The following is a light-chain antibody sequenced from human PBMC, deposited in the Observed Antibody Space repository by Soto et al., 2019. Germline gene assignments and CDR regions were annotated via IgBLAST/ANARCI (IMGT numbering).Light chain of an antibody. CDR1: QSVSSD. Sequence: EIVMTQSPATLSVSPGERATLSCRASQSVSSDLAWYQQKPGQAPRLLMYGASTRATGIPASFSGSGSGTEFHLTISSLQSEDFAAYYCQQYNNWPLTFCGGTKVEIK. J-gene: IGKJ4*01. V-gene: IGKV3-15*01. CDR3: QQYNNWPLT. CDR2: GAS.